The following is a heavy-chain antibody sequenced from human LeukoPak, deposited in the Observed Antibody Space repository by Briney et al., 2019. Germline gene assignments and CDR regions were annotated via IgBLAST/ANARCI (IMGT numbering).Heavy chain of an antibody. CDR1: GGSISSSSYY. V-gene: IGHV4-61*02. CDR2: IYTSGST. D-gene: IGHD6-6*01. Sequence: PSETLSLTCTVSGGSISSSSYYWGWIRQPAGKGLEWIGRIYTSGSTNYNPSLKSRVTMSVDTSKNQFSLKLSSVTAADTAVYYCARDFIAARPHYYYYMDVWGKGTTVTVSS. J-gene: IGHJ6*03. CDR3: ARDFIAARPHYYYYMDV.